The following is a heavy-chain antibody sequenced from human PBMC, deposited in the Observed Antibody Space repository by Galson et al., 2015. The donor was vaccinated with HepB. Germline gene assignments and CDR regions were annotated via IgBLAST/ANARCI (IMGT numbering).Heavy chain of an antibody. J-gene: IGHJ4*02. CDR3: ASSFYADNDY. Sequence: SLRLSCAASGFTFSGSAMHWVRQASGKGLEWVGRIRSKANNYATAYAASVKGRFTISRDDSKNMAYLQMNSLKTEDTAVYYCASSFYADNDYWGQGTLVTVSS. CDR2: IRSKANNYAT. V-gene: IGHV3-73*01. D-gene: IGHD2-2*01. CDR1: GFTFSGSA.